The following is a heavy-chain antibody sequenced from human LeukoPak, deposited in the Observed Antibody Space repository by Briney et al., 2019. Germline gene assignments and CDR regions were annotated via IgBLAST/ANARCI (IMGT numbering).Heavy chain of an antibody. V-gene: IGHV3-23*01. CDR1: EFTFSSYA. D-gene: IGHD3-22*01. J-gene: IGHJ4*02. CDR2: ISGSGGVT. Sequence: PGGSLRLSCAASEFTFSSYAMSWVRQAPGKGLEWVSIISGSGGVTYYADSVKGRFTISRDNSKNTLYLQMNSLRAEDTAVYYCAKDGYYYDNSGYYVIYYFDSWGQGTLVTVSS. CDR3: AKDGYYYDNSGYYVIYYFDS.